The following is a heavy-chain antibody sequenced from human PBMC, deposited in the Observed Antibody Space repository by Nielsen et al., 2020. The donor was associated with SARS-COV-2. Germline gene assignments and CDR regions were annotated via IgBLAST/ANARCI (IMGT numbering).Heavy chain of an antibody. CDR3: ARIWFGTVY. D-gene: IGHD3-10*01. CDR2: IYWDDDK. CDR1: GFSLSTTGMC. V-gene: IGHV2-5*02. J-gene: IGHJ4*02. Sequence: SGPTLVKPTQTLTLTCTFSGFSLSTTGMCVNWIRQPPGKALEWLALIYWDDDKRYSPSLKSRLTITKDTSKNQVVLTMTNMDPVDTATYYCARIWFGTVYWGQGTLVTVSS.